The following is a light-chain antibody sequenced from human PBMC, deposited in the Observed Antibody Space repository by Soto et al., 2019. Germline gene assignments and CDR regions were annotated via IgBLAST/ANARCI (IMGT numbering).Light chain of an antibody. CDR3: SSYTGTNNFGV. CDR1: SSDVGGYNY. J-gene: IGLJ1*01. CDR2: EVM. Sequence: QSVLTQPPSASGSPGQSVTISCTGSSSDVGGYNYVSWYQQHPGKAPKLVIYEVMKRPSGVPDRFSGSKSGNTASLTVSGLQAEDEADYYCSSYTGTNNFGVFGPGTKLTVL. V-gene: IGLV2-8*01.